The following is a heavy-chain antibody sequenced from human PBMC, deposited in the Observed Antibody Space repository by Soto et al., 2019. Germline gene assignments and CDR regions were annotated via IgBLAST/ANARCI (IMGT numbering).Heavy chain of an antibody. D-gene: IGHD3-22*01. CDR3: TPVSSTTMIVVRVDY. Sequence: EVHLVESGGGLVKPGGSLRLSCAASGFTFSNAWINWVRQAPGKGLEWVGRIKSKTDGGTTDFAAPVKGRFAISRDDSKDMVYLQMRRLKTAVTGMYNSTPVSSTTMIVVRVDYWGYGAVVTVSS. CDR1: GFTFSNAW. J-gene: IGHJ4*01. CDR2: IKSKTDGGTT. V-gene: IGHV3-15*07.